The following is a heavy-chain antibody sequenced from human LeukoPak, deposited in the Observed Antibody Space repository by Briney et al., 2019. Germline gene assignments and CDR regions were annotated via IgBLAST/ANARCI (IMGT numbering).Heavy chain of an antibody. CDR1: GYTFTSYY. CDR3: AREHDSESSGHLDY. CDR2: INPSGGST. Sequence: GASXKVSCKASGYTFTSYYMHWVGQAAGQGREWMGIINPSGGSTSYAQKFQGRVTMPRDTSTGTVYMELSSLRSEDTAVYYCAREHDSESSGHLDYWGQGTLVTVSS. J-gene: IGHJ4*02. V-gene: IGHV1-46*01. D-gene: IGHD3-22*01.